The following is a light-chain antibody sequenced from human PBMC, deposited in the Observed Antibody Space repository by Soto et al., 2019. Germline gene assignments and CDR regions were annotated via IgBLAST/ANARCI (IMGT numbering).Light chain of an antibody. Sequence: DIQMTQSPSSLSASVGARVTITCRASQTISSYVNWYQQKRGKAPKLLIYAASSLQSGVPSRFSGSGSGTDFTLTISSLQPEDFATYDGQHRYSTPYTFGRGTELEIK. CDR1: QTISSY. CDR3: QHRYSTPYT. J-gene: IGKJ2*01. CDR2: AAS. V-gene: IGKV1-39*01.